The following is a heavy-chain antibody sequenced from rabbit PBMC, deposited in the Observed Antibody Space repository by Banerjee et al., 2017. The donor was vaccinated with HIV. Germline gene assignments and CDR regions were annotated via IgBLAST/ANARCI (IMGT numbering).Heavy chain of an antibody. Sequence: GLVQPEGSLTLTCTASGFSFSNRYHMCWVRQAPGKGLEWIACIYAGSSGSTYYASWVNGRFTISRSTSLNTVDLKMTSLTAADTATYFCARSTGDYADLWGPGTLVTVS. V-gene: IGHV1S43*01. CDR2: IYAGSSGST. D-gene: IGHD2-1*01. J-gene: IGHJ4*01. CDR3: ARSTGDYADL. CDR1: GFSFSNRYH.